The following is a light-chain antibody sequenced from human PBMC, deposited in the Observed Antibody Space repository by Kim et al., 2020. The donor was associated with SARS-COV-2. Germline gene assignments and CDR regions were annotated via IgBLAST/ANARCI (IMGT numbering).Light chain of an antibody. V-gene: IGKV3-15*01. Sequence: SPGERATLSCRASQSVGNNLAWYQQNPGKAPRLLIYGASTRATGIPARIYGSESGTEFTLSISSLQSEDTAVYYCQKYNNWPPLTFGGGTKVDIK. CDR1: QSVGNN. CDR2: GAS. J-gene: IGKJ4*01. CDR3: QKYNNWPPLT.